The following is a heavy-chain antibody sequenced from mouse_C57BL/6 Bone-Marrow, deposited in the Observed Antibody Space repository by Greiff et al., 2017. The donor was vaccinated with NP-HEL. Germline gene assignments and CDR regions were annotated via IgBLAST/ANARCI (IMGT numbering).Heavy chain of an antibody. CDR3: AGWNSSGYAY. J-gene: IGHJ3*01. V-gene: IGHV1-61*01. CDR1: GYTFTSYW. Sequence: QVQLQQPGAELVRPGSSVKLSCKASGYTFTSYWMDWVKQRPGQGLEWIGNIYPSDSETHYNQKFKDKATLTVDKSSSTAYMQLSSLTSEDSAVYYCAGWNSSGYAYWGQGTLVTVSA. D-gene: IGHD3-2*02. CDR2: IYPSDSET.